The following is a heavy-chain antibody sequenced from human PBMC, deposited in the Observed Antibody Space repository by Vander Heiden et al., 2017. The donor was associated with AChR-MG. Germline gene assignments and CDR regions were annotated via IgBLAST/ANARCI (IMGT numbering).Heavy chain of an antibody. Sequence: QVQLQESGPGLVKPSQTLSLTCPVPGGSISSAGYFWSWIRQHPGKGLEWIGYGYYSGGAFYNPSLKSRVTISVDTSKNQFSLRLSSVTAADTAVYYCARDRDIDSWRGWFDPWGQGTLVTVSS. D-gene: IGHD2-15*01. J-gene: IGHJ5*02. CDR1: GGSISSAGYF. CDR2: GYYSGGA. CDR3: ARDRDIDSWRGWFDP. V-gene: IGHV4-31*03.